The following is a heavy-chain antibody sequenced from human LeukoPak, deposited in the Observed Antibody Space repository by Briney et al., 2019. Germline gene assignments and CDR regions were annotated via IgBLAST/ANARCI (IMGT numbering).Heavy chain of an antibody. CDR3: ARGRTNWSRGGWFDP. D-gene: IGHD1-1*01. V-gene: IGHV4-34*01. Sequence: SETLSLTCAVYGGSFSGYYWSWIRQPPGKGLEWIGEINHSGSTNYNPSLKSRVTISVDTSKNQFSLKLNSVTAADTAVYYCARGRTNWSRGGWFDPWGQGTLVTVSS. CDR1: GGSFSGYY. CDR2: INHSGST. J-gene: IGHJ5*02.